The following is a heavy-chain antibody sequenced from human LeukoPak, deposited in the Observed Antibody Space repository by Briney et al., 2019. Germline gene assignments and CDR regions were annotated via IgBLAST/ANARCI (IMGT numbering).Heavy chain of an antibody. CDR2: IYHSGST. J-gene: IGHJ4*02. D-gene: IGHD5-18*01. Sequence: SETLSLTCAVSGYSISSGYYWGWIRQPPGKGLEWIGSIYHSGSTVYSPSLKSRVTTSVDTSKNQFSLRLSSVTAADTAVYYCARNISLGRDTTMVTVFDYWGQGTLVTVSS. CDR1: GYSISSGYY. V-gene: IGHV4-38-2*01. CDR3: ARNISLGRDTTMVTVFDY.